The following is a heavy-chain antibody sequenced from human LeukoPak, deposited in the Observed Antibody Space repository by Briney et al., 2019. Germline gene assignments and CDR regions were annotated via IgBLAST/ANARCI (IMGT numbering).Heavy chain of an antibody. J-gene: IGHJ4*02. V-gene: IGHV3-21*01. D-gene: IGHD3-22*01. CDR3: ARAVWDSSGHLFDY. CDR1: GFTFDDYG. CDR2: ISSSSSYI. Sequence: GGSLRLSCAASGFTFDDYGMSWVRQAPGKGLEWVSCISSSSSYIYYADSVKGRFTIYRDNAKKSLYLQLNSLRAEDTAVYYCARAVWDSSGHLFDYWGQGTLVTVSS.